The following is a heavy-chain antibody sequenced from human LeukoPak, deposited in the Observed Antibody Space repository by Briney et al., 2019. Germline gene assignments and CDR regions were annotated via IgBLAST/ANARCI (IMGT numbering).Heavy chain of an antibody. Sequence: ASVKVSCKASGGTSSSYAISWVRQAPGQGLEWMGRIIPILGIANYAQKFQGRVTITADKSTSTAYMELSSLRSEDTAVYYCARTAGSGGREGWFDPWGQGTLVTVSS. D-gene: IGHD2-15*01. V-gene: IGHV1-69*04. CDR2: IIPILGIA. J-gene: IGHJ5*02. CDR3: ARTAGSGGREGWFDP. CDR1: GGTSSSYA.